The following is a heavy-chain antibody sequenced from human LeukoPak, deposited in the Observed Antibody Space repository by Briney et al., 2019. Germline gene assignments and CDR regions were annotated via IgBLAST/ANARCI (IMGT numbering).Heavy chain of an antibody. Sequence: PGGSLRLSCVVSGFTLSNYGMHWVRRAPGKGLEWVAAISYDGSNEYYAESVKGRFTISRENSKNTIHLQMNSLRREDTAVYYCAKVSSSDSLVDYMDVWGKGTTVTVSS. CDR3: AKVSSSDSLVDYMDV. CDR1: GFTLSNYG. CDR2: ISYDGSNE. J-gene: IGHJ6*03. D-gene: IGHD6-19*01. V-gene: IGHV3-30*18.